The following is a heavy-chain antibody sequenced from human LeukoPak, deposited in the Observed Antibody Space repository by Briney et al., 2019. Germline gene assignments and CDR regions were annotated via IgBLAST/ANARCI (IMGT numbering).Heavy chain of an antibody. D-gene: IGHD1-1*01. CDR3: ARAGVRNYYFDY. CDR2: IYYSGST. J-gene: IGHJ4*02. Sequence: SETLSLTCTVSGGSISSYYWSWIRQPPGKGLEWIGYIYYSGSTNYNPSLKSRVTISVDTSKNQFSLKLSSVTAADTAVYYCARAGVRNYYFDYWGQGTLVTVSS. V-gene: IGHV4-59*01. CDR1: GGSISSYY.